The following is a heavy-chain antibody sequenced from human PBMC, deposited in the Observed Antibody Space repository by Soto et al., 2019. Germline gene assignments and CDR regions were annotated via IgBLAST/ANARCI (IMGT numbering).Heavy chain of an antibody. D-gene: IGHD6-13*01. CDR3: ARDVAAAGTGEWFDP. CDR2: ISAYNGNT. CDR1: GYTFTSYG. Sequence: ASVKVSCKASGYTFTSYGIRWVRQAPGQGLEWMGWISAYNGNTNYAQKLQGRVTMTTDTSTSTAYMELRSLRSDDTAVYYCARDVAAAGTGEWFDPWGQGTLVTVSS. V-gene: IGHV1-18*01. J-gene: IGHJ5*02.